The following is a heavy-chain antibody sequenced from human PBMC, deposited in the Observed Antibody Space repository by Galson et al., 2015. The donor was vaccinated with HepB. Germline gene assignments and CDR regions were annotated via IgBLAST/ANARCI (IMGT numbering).Heavy chain of an antibody. CDR3: AKDQLSVTNWYYYDSSGYLA. V-gene: IGHV3-23*01. D-gene: IGHD3-22*01. Sequence: SLRLSCAASGFTFSSYAMSWVRQAPGKGLEWVSAISGSGGSTYYADSVKGRFTISRDNSKNTLYLQMNSLRAEDTAVYYCAKDQLSVTNWYYYDSSGYLAWGQGTLVTVSS. J-gene: IGHJ5*02. CDR2: ISGSGGST. CDR1: GFTFSSYA.